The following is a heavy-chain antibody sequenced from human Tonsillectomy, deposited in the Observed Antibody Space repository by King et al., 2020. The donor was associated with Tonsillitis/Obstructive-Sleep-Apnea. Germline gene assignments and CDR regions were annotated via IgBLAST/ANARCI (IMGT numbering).Heavy chain of an antibody. CDR3: ASAAVAGTTFDY. D-gene: IGHD6-19*01. J-gene: IGHJ4*02. Sequence: VQLQESGPGLGKPSGTLSLTCGVSGGSISSRNWWSCVRQPPGNGLEWIGESFHIWRTNYNPSRKSSVTISVDKAKNQFSRKLSSVTAADTAVYYCASAAVAGTTFDYWGQGTLVTVSS. CDR2: SFHIWRT. V-gene: IGHV4-4*02. CDR1: GGSISSRNW.